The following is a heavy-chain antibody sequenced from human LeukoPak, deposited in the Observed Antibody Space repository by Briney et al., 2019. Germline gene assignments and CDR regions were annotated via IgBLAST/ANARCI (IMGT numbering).Heavy chain of an antibody. CDR2: MNPNSGNT. CDR1: GYTFISYD. J-gene: IGHJ2*01. Sequence: ASVKVSCKASGYTFISYDINWVRQATGQGLEWMGWMNPNSGNTGYAQKFQGRVTMTRNTSISTAYMELSNLRSEDTAVYYCARYEPGPRYFDLWGRGTLVTVSS. V-gene: IGHV1-8*01. CDR3: ARYEPGPRYFDL. D-gene: IGHD3-16*01.